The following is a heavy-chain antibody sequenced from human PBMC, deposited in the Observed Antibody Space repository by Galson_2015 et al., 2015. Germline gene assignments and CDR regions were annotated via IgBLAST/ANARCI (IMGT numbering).Heavy chain of an antibody. V-gene: IGHV4-39*01. CDR3: ARLGYSGYDYRGYFDY. CDR2: IYYSGST. D-gene: IGHD5-12*01. Sequence: ETLSLTCTVSGGSISSSSYYWGWIRQPPGQGLEWIGSIYYSGSTYYNPSLKSRVTISVDTSKNQFSLKLSSVTAADTAVYYCARLGYSGYDYRGYFDYWGQGTLVTVSS. CDR1: GGSISSSSYY. J-gene: IGHJ4*02.